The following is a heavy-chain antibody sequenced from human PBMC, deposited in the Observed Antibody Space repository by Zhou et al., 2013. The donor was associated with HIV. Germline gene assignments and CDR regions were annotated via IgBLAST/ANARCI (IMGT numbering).Heavy chain of an antibody. Sequence: QVQLVQSGAEVKKPGSSVKVSCKASGGTFSSYAISWVRQAAGQGLEWMGWMNPNSDEVGFAQKFQGRVTMTGNTSISTVYMELSSLKSEDTALYYCATSGTDRAENYLDPWGQGTLVTVSS. V-gene: IGHV1-8*02. D-gene: IGHD1-7*01. CDR2: MNPNSDEV. CDR3: ATSGTDRAENYLDP. CDR1: GGTFSSYA. J-gene: IGHJ5*02.